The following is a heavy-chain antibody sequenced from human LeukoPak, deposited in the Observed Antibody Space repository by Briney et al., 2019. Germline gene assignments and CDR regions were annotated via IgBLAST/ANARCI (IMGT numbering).Heavy chain of an antibody. CDR2: INNSGDST. V-gene: IGHV3-23*01. Sequence: PGGSLRLSCAASGFTFSSYWMSWVRQAPGKGLEWVSAINNSGDSTYYADSVKGRFTISRDNTKNTLYLQMNSLRAEDTAVYYCARRAGAYSHPYDYWGQGTLVTVSS. CDR3: ARRAGAYSHPYDY. D-gene: IGHD4/OR15-4a*01. J-gene: IGHJ4*02. CDR1: GFTFSSYW.